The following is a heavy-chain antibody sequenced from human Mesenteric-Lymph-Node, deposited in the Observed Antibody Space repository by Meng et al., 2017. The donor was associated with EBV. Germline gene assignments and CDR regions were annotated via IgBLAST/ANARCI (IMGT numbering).Heavy chain of an antibody. CDR3: ASRGDGIYSNYDWFDR. D-gene: IGHD4-11*01. Sequence: VQLHEGGEGLLKPSETLSLTCGVYGGSFSGYYWSWIRQPPGKGLEWIGEINHSGVASYNPSLRSRVTISLDTSKNQFSLKLNSVTAADTAVYYCASRGDGIYSNYDWFDRWGQGTLVTVSS. J-gene: IGHJ5*02. V-gene: IGHV4-34*01. CDR2: INHSGVA. CDR1: GGSFSGYY.